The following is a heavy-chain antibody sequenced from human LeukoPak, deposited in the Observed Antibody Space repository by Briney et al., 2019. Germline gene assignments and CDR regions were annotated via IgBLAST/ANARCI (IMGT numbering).Heavy chain of an antibody. J-gene: IGHJ4*02. Sequence: SETLSLTCTVSGGSISSSSYYWGWIRQPPGKGLEWIGSIYYSGSTYYNPSLKSRVTISVDTSKNQFSLKLSSVTAADTAVYYCARAGDFWSGYYTIFDYWGQGTLVTVSS. CDR2: IYYSGST. V-gene: IGHV4-39*01. CDR3: ARAGDFWSGYYTIFDY. D-gene: IGHD3-3*01. CDR1: GGSISSSSYY.